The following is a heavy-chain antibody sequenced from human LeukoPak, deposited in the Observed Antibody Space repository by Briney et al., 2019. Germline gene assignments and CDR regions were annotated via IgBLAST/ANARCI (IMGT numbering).Heavy chain of an antibody. CDR2: INSDGSST. CDR1: GFTFSSYW. J-gene: IGHJ5*02. Sequence: GGSLRLSCAASGFTFSSYWMHWVRQAPGKGLVWVSRINSDGSSTSYADSVKGRFTISRDNAKNTLYLQMNGLRAEDTAVYYCARDGPSYYYDSSGYYTWGQGTLVTVSS. V-gene: IGHV3-74*01. CDR3: ARDGPSYYYDSSGYYT. D-gene: IGHD3-22*01.